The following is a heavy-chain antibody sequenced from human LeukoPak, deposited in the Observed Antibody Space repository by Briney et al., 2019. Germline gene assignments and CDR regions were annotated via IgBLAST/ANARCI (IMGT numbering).Heavy chain of an antibody. CDR3: ARLTSISYFDY. CDR2: IYTSGST. V-gene: IGHV4-4*09. D-gene: IGHD2/OR15-2a*01. J-gene: IGHJ4*02. Sequence: SETQSLTCTVSGGSISSYYWSWIRQPPGKGLEWIGYIYTSGSTNYNPSLKSRVTISVDTSKNQFSLKLSSVTAADTAVYYCARLTSISYFDYWGQGTLVTVSS. CDR1: GGSISSYY.